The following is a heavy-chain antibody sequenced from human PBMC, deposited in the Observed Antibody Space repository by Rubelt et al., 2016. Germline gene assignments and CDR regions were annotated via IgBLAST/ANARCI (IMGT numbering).Heavy chain of an antibody. Sequence: GGGLIQPGGSLRLSCAASGFTFSIFGMSWVRQAPGKGLEWVSFIGDSGRTTYYADSVKGRFTISRDNAKNSLYLQMNSLTAEDTAVYYCARGWSLVWGQGTMVTVSS. CDR1: GFTFSIFG. J-gene: IGHJ3*01. CDR3: ARGWSLV. CDR2: IGDSGRTT. D-gene: IGHD2-8*01. V-gene: IGHV3-23*01.